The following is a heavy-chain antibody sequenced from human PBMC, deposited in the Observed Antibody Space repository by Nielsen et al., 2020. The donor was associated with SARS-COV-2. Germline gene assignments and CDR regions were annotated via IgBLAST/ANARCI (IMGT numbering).Heavy chain of an antibody. J-gene: IGHJ2*01. CDR1: GGSMSGSTHY. Sequence: SETLSLTCTVSGGSMSGSTHYWAWIRQPPMKGLEWIGNIYYTGNTYYNPSLSSRVTISADTSKNQFSLKLRSVTAADTAMYYCARRNYYGPGHQDWYFDLWGRGTLVTVSS. V-gene: IGHV4-39*01. D-gene: IGHD3-10*01. CDR3: ARRNYYGPGHQDWYFDL. CDR2: IYYTGNT.